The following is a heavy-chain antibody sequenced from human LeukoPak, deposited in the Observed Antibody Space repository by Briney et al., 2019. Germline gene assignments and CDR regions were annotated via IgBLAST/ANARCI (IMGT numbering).Heavy chain of an antibody. V-gene: IGHV3-23*01. CDR3: AKVADI. CDR2: ISGRGGHT. Sequence: PGGSLRLSCAASGFTFTSYAVTWVRQAPGKGLEWVSGISGRGGHTNYADSVRGRFTLSRDNSKNTVYLQMNSLRADDTAVYYCAKVADIWGQGTMVTAPS. J-gene: IGHJ3*02. CDR1: GFTFTSYA.